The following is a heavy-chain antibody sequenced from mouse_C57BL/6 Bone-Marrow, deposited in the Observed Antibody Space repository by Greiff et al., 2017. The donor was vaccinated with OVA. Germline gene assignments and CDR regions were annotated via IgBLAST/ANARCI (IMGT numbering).Heavy chain of an antibody. J-gene: IGHJ2*01. V-gene: IGHV5-16*01. CDR1: GFTFSDYY. CDR3: AITSDGYYPDLDY. CDR2: INYDGSSP. Sequence: EVQLVESEGGLVQPGSSMKLSCTASGFTFSDYYMAWVRQVPEKGLEWVANINYDGSSPYYLDSLKSRFIISRDNAKNFLHLQMSSLKSDDTATYYCAITSDGYYPDLDYWGQGTTLTVSS. D-gene: IGHD2-3*01.